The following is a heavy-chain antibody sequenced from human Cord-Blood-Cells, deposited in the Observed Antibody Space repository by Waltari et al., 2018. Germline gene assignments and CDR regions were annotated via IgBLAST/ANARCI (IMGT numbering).Heavy chain of an antibody. CDR2: IYYSGST. Sequence: QLQLQESGPGLVKHSETLSLTCTVPGGSISSSSYYWGWIRQPPGKGLAWSGCIYYSGSTYYNPSLKSRVTISVDTSKNQFSLKLSSVTAADTAVYYCARKATGVRFDYWGQGTLVTVSS. V-gene: IGHV4-39*01. J-gene: IGHJ4*02. CDR3: ARKATGVRFDY. D-gene: IGHD7-27*01. CDR1: GGSISSSSYY.